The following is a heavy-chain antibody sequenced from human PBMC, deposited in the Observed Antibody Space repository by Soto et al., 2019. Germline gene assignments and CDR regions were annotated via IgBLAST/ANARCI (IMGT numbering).Heavy chain of an antibody. CDR1: GFTFSSYW. CDR3: ARGKTNVYALDV. Sequence: GGSLRLSCAASGFTFSSYWMSWVRQAPGKGLEWVANIKQDGSEKYYVDSVKGRFTISRDNAKNTLYLQINSLRAEDTAVYYCARGKTNVYALDVWGQGTEVTVSS. J-gene: IGHJ6*02. V-gene: IGHV3-7*03. CDR2: IKQDGSEK.